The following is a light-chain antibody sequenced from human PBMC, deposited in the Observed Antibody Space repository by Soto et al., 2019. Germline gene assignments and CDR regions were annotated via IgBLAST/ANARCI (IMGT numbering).Light chain of an antibody. CDR2: DTS. CDR1: QSVSGY. Sequence: ELVLTQSPAILSLSPGERATLSCRASQSVSGYSAWYQQKPGQAPRLLIYDTSNRATGIPARFSGSGSGTDFTLTISGLEPEDFAVYYCQQRSNWQYTFGLGTRLEIK. J-gene: IGKJ2*01. V-gene: IGKV3-11*01. CDR3: QQRSNWQYT.